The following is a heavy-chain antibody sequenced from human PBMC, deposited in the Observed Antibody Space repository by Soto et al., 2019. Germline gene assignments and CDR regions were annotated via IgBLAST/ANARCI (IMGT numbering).Heavy chain of an antibody. CDR2: IWYDGSNK. D-gene: IGHD3-3*01. V-gene: IGHV3-33*01. J-gene: IGHJ4*02. Sequence: GVSLRLSCAASGFTFSSYGMHWVRQAPGKGLKWVAVIWYDGSNKYYADSVKGRFTISRDNSKNTLYLQMNSLRAEDTAVYYCARAFSYYDFWSGSEYYDLLTGPDYWGQGTLVTVSS. CDR1: GFTFSSYG. CDR3: ARAFSYYDFWSGSEYYDLLTGPDY.